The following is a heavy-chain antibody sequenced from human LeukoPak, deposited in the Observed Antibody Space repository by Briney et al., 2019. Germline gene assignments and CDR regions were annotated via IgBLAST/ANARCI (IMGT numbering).Heavy chain of an antibody. CDR2: ISAYNGNT. CDR1: GYTFTSYG. J-gene: IGHJ4*02. D-gene: IGHD3-10*01. CDR3: ARDMMTYYGSGSQIEY. V-gene: IGHV1-18*01. Sequence: GASVKVSCKASGYTFTSYGISWVRQAPGQGLEWMGWISAYNGNTNYAQKLQGRVTMTTDTSTSTAYMELRSLRSDDTAVYYCARDMMTYYGSGSQIEYWGQGTLVTLSS.